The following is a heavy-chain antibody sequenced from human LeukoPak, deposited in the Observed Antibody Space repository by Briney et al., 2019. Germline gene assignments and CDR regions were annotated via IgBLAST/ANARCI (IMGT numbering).Heavy chain of an antibody. CDR3: VREGYSTSSGPLDY. V-gene: IGHV1-2*02. CDR1: GYTFTGYY. Sequence: ASVKVSCKASGYTFTGYYIHWVRRAPGQGLEWMGWISPDSGATNSAQKFQGRVTMTRDTSISTAYMELSSLRSDDTAVYFCVREGYSTSSGPLDYWGQGTLVTVSS. CDR2: ISPDSGAT. J-gene: IGHJ4*02. D-gene: IGHD6-6*01.